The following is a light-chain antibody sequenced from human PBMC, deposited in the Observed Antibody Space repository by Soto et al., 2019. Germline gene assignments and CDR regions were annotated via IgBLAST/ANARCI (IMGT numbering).Light chain of an antibody. CDR1: RNDIGTYNL. CDR2: EGN. J-gene: IGLJ3*02. V-gene: IGLV2-23*01. CDR3: CSYTDGSSLL. Sequence: QSVLTQPASVSGSPGQSISISCGGGRNDIGTYNLVSWYQQHPGKAPKLIIYEGNKRPSGVSNRFSGSRSGNTASLTISGLQAEDEADYYCCSYTDGSSLLFGGGTKVTVL.